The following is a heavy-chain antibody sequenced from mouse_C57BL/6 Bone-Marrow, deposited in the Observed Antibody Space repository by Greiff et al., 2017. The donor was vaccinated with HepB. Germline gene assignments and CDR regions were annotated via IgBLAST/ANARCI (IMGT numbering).Heavy chain of an antibody. CDR1: GYAFSSSW. CDR3: ARMMRYGSGYLDY. CDR2: IYPGDGDT. Sequence: VKVVESGPELVKPGASVKISCKASGYAFSSSWMNWVKQRPGKGLEWIGRIYPGDGDTNYNGKFKGKATLTADKSSSTAYMQLSSLTSEDSAVYFCARMMRYGSGYLDYWGQGTTLTVSS. J-gene: IGHJ2*01. D-gene: IGHD1-1*01. V-gene: IGHV1-82*01.